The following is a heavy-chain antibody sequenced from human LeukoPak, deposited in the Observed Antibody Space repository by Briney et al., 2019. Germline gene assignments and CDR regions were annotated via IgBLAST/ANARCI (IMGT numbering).Heavy chain of an antibody. CDR1: GFTFSSYA. J-gene: IGHJ4*02. V-gene: IGHV3-23*01. CDR2: ISGSGGST. D-gene: IGHD2-2*01. Sequence: QPGGSLRLSCAASGFTFSSYAMSWVRQAPGKGLEWVSAISGSGGSTYYADSGRGRFTISRDNSKNTLYLQMNSLRAEDTAVYYCEKDRSSLERLWYFDYWGQGKLVTVSS. CDR3: EKDRSSLERLWYFDY.